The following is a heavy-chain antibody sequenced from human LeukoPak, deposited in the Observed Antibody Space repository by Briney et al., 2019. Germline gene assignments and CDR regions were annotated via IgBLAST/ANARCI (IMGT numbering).Heavy chain of an antibody. V-gene: IGHV3-21*01. CDR3: AREEYSSSTDAFDI. J-gene: IGHJ3*02. Sequence: GGSLRLSCAASGFTFSSYSMNWVRQAPGKGLEWVSSISSSSNYIYYADSVKGRFTISRDNAKNSLYLQMNSLRAEDTAVYYCAREEYSSSTDAFDIWGQGTMVTVSS. CDR2: ISSSSNYI. D-gene: IGHD6-13*01. CDR1: GFTFSSYS.